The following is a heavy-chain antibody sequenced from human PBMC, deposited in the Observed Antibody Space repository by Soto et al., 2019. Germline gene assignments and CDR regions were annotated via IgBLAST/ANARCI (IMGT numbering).Heavy chain of an antibody. V-gene: IGHV1-3*01. D-gene: IGHD3-16*01. J-gene: IGHJ5*02. CDR3: ARDRGPRAWFDP. CDR2: INAGNGNT. CDR1: GYTFTSYA. Sequence: ASLKVSCKASGYTFTSYAMHWVRQAPGQRLEWMGWINAGNGNTKYSQKFQGRVTITRDTSASTAYMELSSLRSEDTAVYYCARDRGPRAWFDPWGQGTLVTVSS.